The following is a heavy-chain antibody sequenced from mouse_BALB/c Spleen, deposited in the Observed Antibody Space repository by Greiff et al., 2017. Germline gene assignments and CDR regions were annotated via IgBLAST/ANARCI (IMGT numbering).Heavy chain of an antibody. V-gene: IGHV2-9*02. CDR2: IWAGGST. Sequence: VQLQESGPGLVAPSQSLSITCTVSGFSLTSYGVHWVRQPPGKGLEWLGVIWAGGSTNYNSALMSRLSISKDNSKSQVFLKMNSLQTDDTAMYYCARVGYYGIAYWGQGTLVTVSA. D-gene: IGHD1-1*01. CDR3: ARVGYYGIAY. CDR1: GFSLTSYG. J-gene: IGHJ3*01.